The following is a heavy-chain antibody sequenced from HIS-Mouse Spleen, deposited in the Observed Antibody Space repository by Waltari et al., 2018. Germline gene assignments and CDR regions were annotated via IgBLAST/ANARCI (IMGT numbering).Heavy chain of an antibody. CDR3: ARGTGTDAFDI. CDR1: GYTFTGYY. J-gene: IGHJ3*02. CDR2: FNPKRGGT. V-gene: IGHV1-2*02. Sequence: QVQLVQSGAEVKTPGASVKVSCKASGYTFTGYYMHWVRQAPGQGLEWMGWFNPKRGGTNYAQKFKGRVTMTRDTSISTAYMELSRLRSDDTAVYYCARGTGTDAFDIWGQGTMVTVSS. D-gene: IGHD1-1*01.